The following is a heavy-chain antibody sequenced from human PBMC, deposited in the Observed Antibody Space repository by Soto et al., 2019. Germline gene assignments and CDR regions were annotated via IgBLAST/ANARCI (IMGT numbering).Heavy chain of an antibody. CDR3: ARDYDFWSGYYASDYYGMDV. CDR1: GYIFTDHC. Sequence: PGESLKISCKGSGYIFTDHCIVWVRQMAGKGLEWVGIICPGYSNIIYSPSVQGQVTISADMSISTAYLQWSSLKASDTAMYYCARDYDFWSGYYASDYYGMDVWGQGTTVTVSS. D-gene: IGHD3-3*01. V-gene: IGHV5-51*01. CDR2: ICPGYSNI. J-gene: IGHJ6*02.